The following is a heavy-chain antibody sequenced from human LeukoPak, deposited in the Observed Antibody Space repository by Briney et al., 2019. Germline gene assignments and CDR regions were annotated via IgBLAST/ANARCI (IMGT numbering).Heavy chain of an antibody. CDR2: INPNSGGT. Sequence: GASVKVSCKASGYTFSTYGFSWVRQAPGQGLEWLGWINPNSGGTHYAQKFQGRVTLTRDTSISTAYMELSRLKSDDTAVYYRAREGITAAGTIVGLDVWGQGTTVTVSS. CDR3: AREGITAAGTIVGLDV. V-gene: IGHV1-2*02. CDR1: GYTFSTYG. D-gene: IGHD6-13*01. J-gene: IGHJ6*02.